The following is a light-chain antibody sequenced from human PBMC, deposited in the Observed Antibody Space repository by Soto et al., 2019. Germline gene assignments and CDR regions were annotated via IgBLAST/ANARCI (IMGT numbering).Light chain of an antibody. CDR1: QDVGNC. CDR3: QQLWTYPLT. Sequence: DIQMTQSPSSLSASVGDRVTITCHASQDVGNCLNWYQQKAGRAPKLLISAASTLNSGVPSRFSGSGSGTDFTLTISSLQPEDFATYYCQQLWTYPLTFGGGTKVDI. V-gene: IGKV1-9*01. CDR2: AAS. J-gene: IGKJ4*01.